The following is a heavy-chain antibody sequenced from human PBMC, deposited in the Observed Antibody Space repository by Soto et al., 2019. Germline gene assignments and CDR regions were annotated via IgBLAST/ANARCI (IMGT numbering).Heavy chain of an antibody. J-gene: IGHJ5*02. CDR2: IYYSGST. CDR1: GGSISSGGYY. Sequence: SETLSLTCTVSGGSISSGGYYWSWIRQHPGKGLEWIGYIYYSGSTYYNPSLKSRVTISVDTSKNQFSLKLSSVTAADTAVYYCARVGAEYNRFAPWGQGTLVTVSS. CDR3: ARVGAEYNRFAP. V-gene: IGHV4-31*03. D-gene: IGHD1-26*01.